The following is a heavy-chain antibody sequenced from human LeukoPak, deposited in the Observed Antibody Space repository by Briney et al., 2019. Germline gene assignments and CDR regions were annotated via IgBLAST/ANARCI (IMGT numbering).Heavy chain of an antibody. CDR1: GGSIRSSYYY. CDR3: ARGGAHYYPYYFDY. CDR2: IYYSGST. D-gene: IGHD3-22*01. V-gene: IGHV4-61*05. J-gene: IGHJ4*02. Sequence: SETLSLTCTVSGGSIRSSYYYWGWIRQPPGKGLEWIGYIYYSGSTNYNPSLKSRVTISVDTSKNQFSLKLSSVTAADTAVYYCARGGAHYYPYYFDYWGQGTLVTVSS.